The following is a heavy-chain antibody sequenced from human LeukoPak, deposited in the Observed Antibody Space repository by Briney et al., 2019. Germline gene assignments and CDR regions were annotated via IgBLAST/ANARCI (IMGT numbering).Heavy chain of an antibody. CDR1: GFTFSSYG. D-gene: IGHD2-15*01. J-gene: IGHJ6*02. CDR2: IRYDGSNK. V-gene: IGHV3-30*02. CDR3: ARYTAVYCSGGSCSNYYYGMDV. Sequence: GGSLRLSCAASGFTFSSYGMHWVRQAPGKGLEWVAFIRYDGSNKYYADSVKGRFTISRDNSKSTLYLQMNSLRAEDTAVYYCARYTAVYCSGGSCSNYYYGMDVWGQGTTVTVSS.